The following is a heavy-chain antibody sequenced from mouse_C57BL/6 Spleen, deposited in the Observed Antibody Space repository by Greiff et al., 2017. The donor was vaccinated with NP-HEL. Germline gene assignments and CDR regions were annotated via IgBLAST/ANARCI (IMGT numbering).Heavy chain of an antibody. CDR3: ARSRDLGYYPWYFDV. J-gene: IGHJ1*03. V-gene: IGHV1-39*01. CDR1: GYSFTDYN. CDR2: INPNYGTT. D-gene: IGHD1-1*01. Sequence: EVQRVESGPELVKPGASVKISCKASGYSFTDYNMNWVKQSNGKSLEWIGVINPNYGTTSYNQKFKGKATLTVDQSSSTAYMQLNSLTSEDSAVYYCARSRDLGYYPWYFDVWGTGTTVTVSS.